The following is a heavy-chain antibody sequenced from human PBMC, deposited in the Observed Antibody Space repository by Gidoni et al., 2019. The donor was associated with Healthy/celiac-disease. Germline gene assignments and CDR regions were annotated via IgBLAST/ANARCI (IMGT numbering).Heavy chain of an antibody. V-gene: IGHV4-34*01. CDR3: ARGVSRGHYYYYYMDV. J-gene: IGHJ6*03. CDR1: GGSFRGYY. CDR2: INHSGST. D-gene: IGHD6-25*01. Sequence: QVQLQQWGAGLLKPSQTLSLTCAVSGGSFRGYYWSWIRQPPGTGLEWIGEINHSGSTNYHPSLKSRVTISVDTSKNQFSLKLSSVTAADTAVYYCARGVSRGHYYYYYMDVWGKGTTVTVSS.